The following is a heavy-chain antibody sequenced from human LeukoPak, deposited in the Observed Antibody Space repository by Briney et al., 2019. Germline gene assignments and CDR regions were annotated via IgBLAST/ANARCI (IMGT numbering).Heavy chain of an antibody. V-gene: IGHV4-39*07. CDR1: GGSISSSSYY. J-gene: IGHJ4*02. CDR2: IYHSGST. Sequence: PSETLSLTCTVSGGSISSSSYYWGWIRQPPGKGLEWIGSIYHSGSTYYNPSLKSRVTISVDTSKNQFSLKLSSVTAADTAVYYCAILGRDYYDSSGPKGAYYFDYWGQGTLVTVSS. CDR3: AILGRDYYDSSGPKGAYYFDY. D-gene: IGHD3-22*01.